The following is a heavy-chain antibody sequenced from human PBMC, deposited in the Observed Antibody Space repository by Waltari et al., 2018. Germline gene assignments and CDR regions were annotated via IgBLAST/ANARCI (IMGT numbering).Heavy chain of an antibody. Sequence: EVQLLESGGGLVQPGGSLRLAWQAFGFTPLSRAINWVRPAPGKGLGGVSAIGVSNATYYADSVKGRCTVSRDYSDNTIHLQMDSLRADDTAVYFCAKPFYNWDDPLHSWGQGAPVTVSS. V-gene: IGHV3-23*01. D-gene: IGHD1-20*01. CDR2: IGVSNAT. CDR1: GFTPLSRA. J-gene: IGHJ1*01. CDR3: AKPFYNWDDPLHS.